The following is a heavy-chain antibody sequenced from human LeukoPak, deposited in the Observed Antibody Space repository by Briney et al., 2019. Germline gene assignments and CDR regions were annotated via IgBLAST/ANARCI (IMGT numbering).Heavy chain of an antibody. CDR2: ITAYNDNT. Sequence: ASVKVCCKASGYTFTSYGISWVRQAPGQGLEWMGSITAYNDNTNYAQKLQGRVTMTTDTSTSTAYMELRSLRSDDTAVYYCARALLWFGEPSHIDYWGQGTLVTASS. CDR1: GYTFTSYG. V-gene: IGHV1-18*01. J-gene: IGHJ4*02. D-gene: IGHD3-10*01. CDR3: ARALLWFGEPSHIDY.